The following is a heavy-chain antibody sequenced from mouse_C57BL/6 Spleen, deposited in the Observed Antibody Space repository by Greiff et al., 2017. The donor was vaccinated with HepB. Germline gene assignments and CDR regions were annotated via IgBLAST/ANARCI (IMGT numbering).Heavy chain of an antibody. D-gene: IGHD5-1*01. CDR3: ARQDLRYFDV. CDR1: GFTFSDYG. J-gene: IGHJ1*03. CDR2: ISSGSSTI. Sequence: EVQRVESGGGLVKPGGSLKLSCAASGFTFSDYGMHWVRQAPEKGLEWVAYISSGSSTIYYADTVKGRFTISRDDAKNTLFLQMTSLRSEDTAMYYCARQDLRYFDVWGTGTTVTVSS. V-gene: IGHV5-17*01.